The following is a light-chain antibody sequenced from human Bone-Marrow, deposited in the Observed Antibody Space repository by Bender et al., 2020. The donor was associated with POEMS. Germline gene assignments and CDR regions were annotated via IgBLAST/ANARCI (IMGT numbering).Light chain of an antibody. CDR1: PLPKQY. CDR3: QSADSSFTYVV. V-gene: IGLV3-25*03. J-gene: IGLJ2*01. CDR2: KDN. Sequence: SDELTQPPSVSVSPGQTARITCSGDPLPKQYAYWFQQKSGQAPVLVIYKDNERPSGIPERFSGSSSGTTATLTISGVQAEDEADYYCQSADSSFTYVVFGGGTSLTVL.